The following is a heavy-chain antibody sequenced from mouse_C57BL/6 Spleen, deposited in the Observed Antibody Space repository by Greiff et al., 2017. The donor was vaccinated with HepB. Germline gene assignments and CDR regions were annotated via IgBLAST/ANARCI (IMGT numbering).Heavy chain of an antibody. CDR2: ISDGGSYT. V-gene: IGHV5-4*01. CDR1: GFTFSSYA. D-gene: IGHD1-1*01. J-gene: IGHJ4*01. CDR3: ARGGDYYGSSDYYAMDY. Sequence: EVQGVESGGGLVKPGGSLKLSCAASGFTFSSYAMSWVRQTPEKRLEWVATISDGGSYTYYPDNVKGRFTISRDNAKNNLYLQMSHLKSEDTAMYYCARGGDYYGSSDYYAMDYWGQGTSVTVSS.